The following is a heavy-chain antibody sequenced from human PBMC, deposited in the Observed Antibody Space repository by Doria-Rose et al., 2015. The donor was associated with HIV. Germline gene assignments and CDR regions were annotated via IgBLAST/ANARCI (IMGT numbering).Heavy chain of an antibody. J-gene: IGHJ4*02. Sequence: SYGFNWGRQAPGQGLEWMGWISTFNGDTNYAQKLQGRITMTTDTSTSVGYMELRSLRSDDTAVYYCARTWRSGTGWYDYWGPGTLVIVSS. CDR2: ISTFNGDT. V-gene: IGHV1-18*01. CDR3: ARTWRSGTGWYDY. D-gene: IGHD6-19*01. CDR1: SYG.